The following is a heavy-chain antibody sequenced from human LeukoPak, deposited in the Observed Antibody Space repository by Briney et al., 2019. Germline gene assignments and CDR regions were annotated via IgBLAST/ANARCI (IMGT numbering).Heavy chain of an antibody. CDR1: GYTFTSYD. J-gene: IGHJ3*02. CDR3: ARGATLRFLEWFHDAFDI. CDR2: MNPNSGNT. Sequence: ASVKVSCKASGYTFTSYDINWVRQATGQGLEWMGWMNPNSGNTGYAQKFQGRVTMTRNTSISTAYMELSGLRPEDTAVYYCARGATLRFLEWFHDAFDIWGQGTMVTVSS. V-gene: IGHV1-8*01. D-gene: IGHD3-3*01.